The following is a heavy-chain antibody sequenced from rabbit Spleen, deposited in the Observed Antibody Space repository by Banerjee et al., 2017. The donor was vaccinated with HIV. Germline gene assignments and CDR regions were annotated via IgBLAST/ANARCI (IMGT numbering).Heavy chain of an antibody. Sequence: QSLEESGGDLVKPGASLTLTCTASGFSFSSSDYMSWVRQAPGKGLEWIGYIVPIFGVTYYANWVNGRFTISSHNAQNTLYLQLNSLTAADTATYFCVREAGYGGYGDANLWGPGTLVTVS. CDR2: IVPIFGVT. CDR1: GFSFSSSDY. J-gene: IGHJ4*01. D-gene: IGHD6-1*01. V-gene: IGHV1S40*01. CDR3: VREAGYGGYGDANL.